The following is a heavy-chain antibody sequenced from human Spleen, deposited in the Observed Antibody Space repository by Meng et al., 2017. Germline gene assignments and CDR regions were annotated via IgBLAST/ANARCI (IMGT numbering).Heavy chain of an antibody. CDR3: ARSHQDYYDSSGEIDS. CDR1: GGSFSCYY. Sequence: QAQLTQRGGGLLKPSETLSLTCAVYGGSFSCYYWSWIRQPPGKGLEWIGEINHSGSTNYNPSLESRATISVDTSQNNLSLKLSSVTAADSAVYYCARSHQDYYDSSGEIDSWGQGSLVTVSS. V-gene: IGHV4-34*01. CDR2: INHSGST. J-gene: IGHJ4*02. D-gene: IGHD3-22*01.